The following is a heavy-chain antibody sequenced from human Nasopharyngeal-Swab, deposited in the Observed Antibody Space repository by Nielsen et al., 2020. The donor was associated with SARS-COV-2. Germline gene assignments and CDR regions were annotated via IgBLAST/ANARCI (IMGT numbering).Heavy chain of an antibody. D-gene: IGHD3-16*02. CDR3: ARQGTYHASDV. J-gene: IGHJ3*01. CDR2: ISTSGRST. CDR1: GFTFSDYY. Sequence: GESLKISCAASGFTFSDYYMAWIRQAPGKGLEWVSYISTSGRSTDSADSVKGRFTISRDNALNTVYLEMTGLGADDTALYFCARQGTYHASDVWGQGTLVTVSS. V-gene: IGHV3-11*01.